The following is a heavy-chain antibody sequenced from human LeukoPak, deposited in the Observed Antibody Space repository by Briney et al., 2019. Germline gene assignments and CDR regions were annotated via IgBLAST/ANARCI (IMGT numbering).Heavy chain of an antibody. CDR3: ARTTFAGLLFDY. D-gene: IGHD1-1*01. CDR2: IYYSGST. Sequence: SETLSLTCTVSGGSISSYYWSWIRQPPGKGLEWIGYIYYSGSTNYNPSLKSRVTTSVDASKNQFSLKLSSVTAADTAVYYCARTTFAGLLFDYWGQGTLVSVSS. J-gene: IGHJ4*02. CDR1: GGSISSYY. V-gene: IGHV4-59*01.